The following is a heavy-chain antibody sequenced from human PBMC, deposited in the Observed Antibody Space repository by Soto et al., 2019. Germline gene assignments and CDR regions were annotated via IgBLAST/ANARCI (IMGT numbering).Heavy chain of an antibody. V-gene: IGHV4-30-4*01. J-gene: IGHJ5*02. Sequence: SETLSLTCTVSGDSISSNNNYWSWIRQPPGEGLEWIGFISYSGTTSYSPSLKSRVAISLDTSKNQFSLSLSSVTAADTAVYYCARSGRYDSSGYNWFDPWGQGTLVTVSS. D-gene: IGHD3-22*01. CDR3: ARSGRYDSSGYNWFDP. CDR1: GDSISSNNNY. CDR2: ISYSGTT.